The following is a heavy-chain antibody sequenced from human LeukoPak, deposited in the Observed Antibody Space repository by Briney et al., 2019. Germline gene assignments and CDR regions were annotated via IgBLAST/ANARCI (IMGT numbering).Heavy chain of an antibody. J-gene: IGHJ5*02. CDR2: ISSSSSYI. CDR3: ARVVSRVGRWFDP. CDR1: GFTFNSYG. D-gene: IGHD2-15*01. V-gene: IGHV3-21*01. Sequence: GGSLRLSCAASGFTFNSYGMHWVRQAPGKGLEWVSSISSSSSYIYYADSVKGRFTISRDNAKNSLYLQMNSLRAEDTAVYYCARVVSRVGRWFDPWGQGTLVTVSS.